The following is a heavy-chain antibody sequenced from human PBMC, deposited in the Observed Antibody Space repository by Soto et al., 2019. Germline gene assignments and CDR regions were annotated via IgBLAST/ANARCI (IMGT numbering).Heavy chain of an antibody. CDR2: ISWNSGSI. CDR1: GFTFDDYA. Sequence: EVQLVESGGGLVQPGRSLRLSCAASGFTFDDYAMHWVRQAPGKGLEWVSGISWNSGSIGYAYSVKGRFTISRDNAKNSLYLQMNSLRAEDTALYYCAKVGGSSWHFDYWGQGTLVTVSS. CDR3: AKVGGSSWHFDY. V-gene: IGHV3-9*01. J-gene: IGHJ4*02. D-gene: IGHD6-13*01.